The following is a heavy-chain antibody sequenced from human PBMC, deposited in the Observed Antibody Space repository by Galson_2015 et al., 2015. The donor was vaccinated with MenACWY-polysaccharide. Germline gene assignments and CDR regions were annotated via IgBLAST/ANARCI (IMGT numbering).Heavy chain of an antibody. J-gene: IGHJ4*02. D-gene: IGHD4-11*01. Sequence: PGKGLEWIGYAHYSGNTNYSPSLKSRVTMSVDTSKNQFSLNLSSVTAADTAVYYCTRDNNNYGDYWGQGTLVTVSS. CDR2: AHYSGNT. V-gene: IGHV4-59*01. CDR3: TRDNNNYGDY.